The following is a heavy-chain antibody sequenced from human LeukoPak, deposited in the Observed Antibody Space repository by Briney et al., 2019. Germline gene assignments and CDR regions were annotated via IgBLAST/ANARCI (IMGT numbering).Heavy chain of an antibody. D-gene: IGHD3-22*01. J-gene: IGHJ4*02. CDR3: ARSRNYYDSSGYFVGYYFDY. CDR2: ISSSSSTI. Sequence: GGSLRLSCAASGFTFSSYSMNWVRQAPGKGLEWVSYISSSSSTIYYADSVKGRFTISRDNAKNSLYLQMNSLRAEDTAVYYCARSRNYYDSSGYFVGYYFDYWGQGTLVTVSS. CDR1: GFTFSSYS. V-gene: IGHV3-48*04.